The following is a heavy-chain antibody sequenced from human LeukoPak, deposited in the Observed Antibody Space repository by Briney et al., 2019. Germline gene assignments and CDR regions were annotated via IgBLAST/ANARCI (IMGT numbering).Heavy chain of an antibody. CDR1: GYTFTTYA. CDR3: ARVGYSSSWPDFDY. J-gene: IGHJ4*02. V-gene: IGHV1-18*01. D-gene: IGHD6-13*01. Sequence: ASVKVSCKASGYTFTTYAMNWVRQAPGQGLEWMGWISAYNGNTNYAQKLQGRVTMTTDTSTSTAYMELRSLRSDDTAVYYCARVGYSSSWPDFDYWGQGTLVTVSS. CDR2: ISAYNGNT.